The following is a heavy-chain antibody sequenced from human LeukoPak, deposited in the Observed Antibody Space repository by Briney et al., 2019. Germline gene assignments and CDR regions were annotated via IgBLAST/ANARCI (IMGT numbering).Heavy chain of an antibody. CDR3: ARDRNFRWLQPMNQFDY. D-gene: IGHD5-24*01. Sequence: VSVKVSCKASGYTFTSYYMHWVRQAPGQGLEWMGIINPSGGSTSYAQKFQGRVTMTRDTSTSTVYMELSSLRSEDTAVYYCARDRNFRWLQPMNQFDYWGQGTLVTVSS. CDR2: INPSGGST. CDR1: GYTFTSYY. J-gene: IGHJ4*02. V-gene: IGHV1-46*01.